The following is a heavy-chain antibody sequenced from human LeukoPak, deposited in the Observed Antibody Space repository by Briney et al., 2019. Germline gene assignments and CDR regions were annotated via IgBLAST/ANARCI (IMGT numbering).Heavy chain of an antibody. J-gene: IGHJ5*02. Sequence: SETLSLTCTVSGGSISSSSYYWGWIRQPPGKGLEWIGSIYYSGSTYYNPSLKSRVTISVDTSKNQFSLKLSSVTAADTAVYYRARDRRLVGATRWFDPWGQGTLVTVSS. CDR2: IYYSGST. D-gene: IGHD1-26*01. V-gene: IGHV4-39*07. CDR3: ARDRRLVGATRWFDP. CDR1: GGSISSSSYY.